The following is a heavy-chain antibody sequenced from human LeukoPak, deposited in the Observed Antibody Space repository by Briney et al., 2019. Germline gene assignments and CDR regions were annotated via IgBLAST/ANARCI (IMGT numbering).Heavy chain of an antibody. Sequence: PSETLSLTCTVSGGSISTYYWSWIRQPPGKGLEWIGYIYYSGSTNYNPSLKSRVTISVDTSKNQFSLKLSSVTAADTAVYYCARVEEGYGSGRRENYYYYYMDVWGKGTTVTISS. V-gene: IGHV4-59*01. CDR2: IYYSGST. CDR3: ARVEEGYGSGRRENYYYYYMDV. J-gene: IGHJ6*03. D-gene: IGHD3-10*01. CDR1: GGSISTYY.